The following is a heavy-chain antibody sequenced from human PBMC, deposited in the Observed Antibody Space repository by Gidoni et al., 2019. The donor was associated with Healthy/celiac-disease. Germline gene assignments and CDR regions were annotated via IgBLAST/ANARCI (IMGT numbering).Heavy chain of an antibody. D-gene: IGHD2-2*01. CDR3: TTEGSSPAAFDI. CDR2: IKSKTDGGTT. V-gene: IGHV3-15*01. J-gene: IGHJ3*02. CDR1: GFPFSNAW. Sequence: ELQLVESGGGLVKPGGSLRFSCAASGFPFSNAWMSWVGQAPGKGLEWVGRIKSKTDGGTTDYAANVKGRFTISRDDSKNTLYLQMNSLKTEDTAVYYCTTEGSSPAAFDIWGQGTMVTVSS.